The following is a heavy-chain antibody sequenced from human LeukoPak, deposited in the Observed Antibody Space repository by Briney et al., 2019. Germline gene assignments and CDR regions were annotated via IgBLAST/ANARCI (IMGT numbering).Heavy chain of an antibody. CDR1: GFTFSSYG. Sequence: GGSLRLSCAASGFTFSSYGMHWVRQAPGKGLEWVAFIRYDGSNKYYADSVKGRFTISRDNAKNSLYLQMNSLRAEDTAVYYCARTPPSSGYYSYYFDYWDQGTLVTVSS. CDR3: ARTPPSSGYYSYYFDY. CDR2: IRYDGSNK. V-gene: IGHV3-30*02. D-gene: IGHD3-22*01. J-gene: IGHJ4*02.